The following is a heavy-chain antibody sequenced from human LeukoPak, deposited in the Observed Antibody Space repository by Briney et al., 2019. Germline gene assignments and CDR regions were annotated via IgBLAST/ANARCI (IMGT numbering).Heavy chain of an antibody. Sequence: GASVKVSCKASGYTFTSYDINWVRQATGQGLEWMGWRNPNSGNTGYAQKFQGRVTMTRNTSISTAYMELSSLRSEDTAVYYCARPGGSYGDYEEGWFDPWGQGTLVTVSS. CDR2: RNPNSGNT. D-gene: IGHD4-17*01. V-gene: IGHV1-8*01. CDR3: ARPGGSYGDYEEGWFDP. CDR1: GYTFTSYD. J-gene: IGHJ5*02.